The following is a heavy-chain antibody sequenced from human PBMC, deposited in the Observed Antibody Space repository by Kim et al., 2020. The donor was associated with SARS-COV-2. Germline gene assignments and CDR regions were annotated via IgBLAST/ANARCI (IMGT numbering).Heavy chain of an antibody. CDR3: ARVSLGSSSWYYFDY. J-gene: IGHJ4*02. D-gene: IGHD6-13*01. Sequence: ADALKGRSTISGDNARNYLYQQMSSLRADDTAVYYCARVSLGSSSWYYFDYWGQGTLVTVSS. V-gene: IGHV3-11*05.